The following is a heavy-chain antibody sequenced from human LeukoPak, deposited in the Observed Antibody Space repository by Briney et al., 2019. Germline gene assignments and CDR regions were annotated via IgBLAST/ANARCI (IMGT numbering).Heavy chain of an antibody. CDR1: GFTFSSYW. CDR2: IKSDVST. CDR3: ARAPSEIGGYYREYFRY. J-gene: IGHJ1*01. D-gene: IGHD3-22*01. Sequence: GGSLIQTCAASGFTFSSYWMHWVRQAPGKGLVWVSRIKSDVSTNYADSVKGRFTISRNNAKNTVSLQMNSLRAEDTGVYYCARAPSEIGGYYREYFRYWGQGTLVTVSS. V-gene: IGHV3-74*01.